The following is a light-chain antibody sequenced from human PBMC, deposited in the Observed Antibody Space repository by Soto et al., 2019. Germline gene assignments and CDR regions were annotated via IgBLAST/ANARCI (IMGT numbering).Light chain of an antibody. Sequence: DIQMTQSPSTLSAFVGDRVTITCRASQSIGRWLAWYQQKPGKAPKLLIYDASSLESGVPSRFSGSGSGTEFTLTISSLQPDDFATYYCQHYNSYPYTFGQGTELEIK. CDR2: DAS. J-gene: IGKJ2*01. CDR1: QSIGRW. CDR3: QHYNSYPYT. V-gene: IGKV1-5*01.